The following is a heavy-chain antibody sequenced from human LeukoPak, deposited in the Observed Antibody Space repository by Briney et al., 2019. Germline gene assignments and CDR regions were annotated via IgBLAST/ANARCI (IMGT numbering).Heavy chain of an antibody. D-gene: IGHD3-16*01. J-gene: IGHJ4*02. CDR1: GFTISNYA. Sequence: PGGSLRLSCAASGFTISNYAIHWVRQAPGKGLEYVSGISTNEGNIYYANSVKGRFDISRDNSKNTLYLQMGSLRAEDMAVYYCARDLDPGFGGAIDYWGQGTLVTVSS. CDR2: ISTNEGNI. V-gene: IGHV3-64*01. CDR3: ARDLDPGFGGAIDY.